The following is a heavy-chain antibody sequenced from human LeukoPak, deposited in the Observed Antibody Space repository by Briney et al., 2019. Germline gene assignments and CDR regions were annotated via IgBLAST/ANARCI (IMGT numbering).Heavy chain of an antibody. CDR1: GFTFSDYY. J-gene: IGHJ3*02. Sequence: GWSLRLSCAASGFTFSDYYMSWIRQAPGKGLEWVSYISSSGSTIYYADSVKGRFTISRDNAKNSLYLQMNSLRAEDTAVYYCASGDVLRYFDWLLPLGGAFDIWGQGTMVTVSS. V-gene: IGHV3-11*01. CDR2: ISSSGSTI. CDR3: ASGDVLRYFDWLLPLGGAFDI. D-gene: IGHD3-9*01.